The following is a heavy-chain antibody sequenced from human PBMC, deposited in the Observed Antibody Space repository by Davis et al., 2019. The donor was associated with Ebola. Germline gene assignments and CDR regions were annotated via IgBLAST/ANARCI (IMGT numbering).Heavy chain of an antibody. V-gene: IGHV3-23*01. CDR3: AKSGLSFGVVKYHYGMDV. Sequence: GESLKISCAASGFTFSSYAMSWVRQAPGKGLEWVSAISGSGRSTYYADSVKGRFTISRDNSKNTLYLQMNSLRAEDTAVYYCAKSGLSFGVVKYHYGMDVWGKGTTVTVSS. CDR2: ISGSGRST. D-gene: IGHD3-3*01. J-gene: IGHJ6*04. CDR1: GFTFSSYA.